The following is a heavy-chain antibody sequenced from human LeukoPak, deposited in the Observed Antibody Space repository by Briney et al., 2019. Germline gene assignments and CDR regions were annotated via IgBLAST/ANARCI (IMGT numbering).Heavy chain of an antibody. V-gene: IGHV1-2*02. J-gene: IGHJ4*02. D-gene: IGHD1-26*01. Sequence: ASVKVSCKASGYTFTGYYMHWVRQVPGQGLEWMGWINPNSGGTNYAQKFQGRVTMTRDTSISTAYMELSRLRSDDTAVYYCARRGKDVEGALDYWGQGTLVTVSS. CDR2: INPNSGGT. CDR3: ARRGKDVEGALDY. CDR1: GYTFTGYY.